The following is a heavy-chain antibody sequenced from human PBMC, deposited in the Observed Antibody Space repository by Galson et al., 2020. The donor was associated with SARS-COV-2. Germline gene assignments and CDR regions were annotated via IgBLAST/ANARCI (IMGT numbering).Heavy chain of an antibody. V-gene: IGHV4-61*02. D-gene: IGHD3-3*01. J-gene: IGHJ6*02. Sequence: SQTLSLTCTVSGASIRSGRYHWSWIRQPAGKGLESIGRIYTSGNTNYNPSLKSGVTISLDTSKNQFSLRLRSVTAADTAVYYCARGEFLEFYYYGMDVWGQGTTVTVSS. CDR3: ARGEFLEFYYYGMDV. CDR1: GASIRSGRYH. CDR2: IYTSGNT.